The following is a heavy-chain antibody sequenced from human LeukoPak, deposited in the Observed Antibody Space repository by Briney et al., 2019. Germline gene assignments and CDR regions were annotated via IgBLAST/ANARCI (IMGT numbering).Heavy chain of an antibody. Sequence: GGSLRLSCAASGFTFSDYYMSWIRQAPGKGLEWVSYISSSGSTIYYADSVKVRFTISRDNAKNSLYLQMNSLRSEDTAVYYCARGYGGNSGIYYYYYMDVWGKGTTVTVSS. CDR1: GFTFSDYY. J-gene: IGHJ6*03. D-gene: IGHD4-23*01. CDR2: ISSSGSTI. CDR3: ARGYGGNSGIYYYYYMDV. V-gene: IGHV3-11*04.